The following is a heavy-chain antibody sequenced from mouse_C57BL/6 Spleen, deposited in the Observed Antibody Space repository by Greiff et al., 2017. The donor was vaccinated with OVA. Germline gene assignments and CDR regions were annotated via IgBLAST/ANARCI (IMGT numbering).Heavy chain of an antibody. CDR2: ISYDGST. CDR3: ARDDGYPPYWYFDV. CDR1: GYSITSGYY. D-gene: IGHD2-3*01. V-gene: IGHV3-6*01. J-gene: IGHJ1*03. Sequence: EVQVVESGPGLVKPSQSLSLTCSVTGYSITSGYYCNWIRQFPGNQLEWVGYISYDGSTNYNQSLKNRISLTRDTSKNQFFLKLHSVTTEDTATYYCARDDGYPPYWYFDVWGTGTTVTVSS.